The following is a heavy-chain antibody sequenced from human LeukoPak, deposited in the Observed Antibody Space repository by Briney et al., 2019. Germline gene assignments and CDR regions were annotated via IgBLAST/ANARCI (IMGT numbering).Heavy chain of an antibody. CDR3: ARHGEAGVIP. J-gene: IGHJ5*02. CDR2: IYPDDSNT. V-gene: IGHV5-51*01. Sequence: GESLKISCKASGYSLPTFWIGWVRQMPGKGLEWMGIIYPDDSNTRYSPSFQGQVTISADKSISTAYLQWSSLKASDTAMYYCARHGEAGVIPWGQGTLVTVSS. CDR1: GYSLPTFW. D-gene: IGHD2-21*01.